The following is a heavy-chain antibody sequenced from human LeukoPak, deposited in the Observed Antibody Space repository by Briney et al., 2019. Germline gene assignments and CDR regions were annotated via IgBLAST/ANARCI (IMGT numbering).Heavy chain of an antibody. Sequence: SETLSLTCAVYGGSFSGYYGSWIRQPPGKGLEWIGEINHSGSTNYNPSLKSRLTISVDTSKNQFSLKVSSVTAADTAVYYCARGPTQLGPARYFQNWGQGTLVTVSS. CDR3: ARGPTQLGPARYFQN. CDR1: GGSFSGYY. V-gene: IGHV4-34*01. D-gene: IGHD1-26*01. J-gene: IGHJ1*01. CDR2: INHSGST.